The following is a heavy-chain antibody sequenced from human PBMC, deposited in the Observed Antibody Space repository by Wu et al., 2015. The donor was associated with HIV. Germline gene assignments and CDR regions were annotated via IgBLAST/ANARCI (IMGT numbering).Heavy chain of an antibody. CDR2: IIPIFGTA. V-gene: IGHV1-69*13. J-gene: IGHJ5*02. CDR3: ARDQYYGSGSYPNWFDP. CDR1: GGTFSSYA. D-gene: IGHD3-10*01. Sequence: QVQLVQSGAEVKKPGSSVKVSCKASGGTFSSYAISWVRQAPGQGLEWMGRIIPIFGTANYAQKFQGRVTITADESTSTAYMELSSLRSEDTAVYYCARDQYYGSGSYPNWFDPWGQGTLVTVSS.